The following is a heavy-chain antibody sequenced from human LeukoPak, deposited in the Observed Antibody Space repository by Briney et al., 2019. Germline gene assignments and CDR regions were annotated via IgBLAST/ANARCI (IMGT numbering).Heavy chain of an antibody. Sequence: GSLRLSCAASGFTFSSYWMSWVRQAPGKGLEWVANIKQDGSEKYYVDSVKGRFTISRDNAKNSLYLQMNSLRAEDTAVYYCATPRGELRVYFDYWGQGTLVTVSS. CDR3: ATPRGELRVYFDY. V-gene: IGHV3-7*01. CDR1: GFTFSSYW. J-gene: IGHJ4*02. CDR2: IKQDGSEK. D-gene: IGHD3-10*01.